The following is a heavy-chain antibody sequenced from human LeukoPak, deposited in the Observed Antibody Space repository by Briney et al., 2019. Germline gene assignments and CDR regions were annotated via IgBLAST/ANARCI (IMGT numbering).Heavy chain of an antibody. Sequence: GGSLRLSCAASGFTVSSNYMSWVRQAPGKGLEWVSVIYSGGSTYYADSVKGRFTISRDNAKNSLYLQMNSLRAEDTAVYYCARDTDCSTTTCPSDWFDPWDQGTLVTVSS. V-gene: IGHV3-53*01. J-gene: IGHJ5*02. CDR2: IYSGGST. CDR1: GFTVSSNY. D-gene: IGHD2-2*01. CDR3: ARDTDCSTTTCPSDWFDP.